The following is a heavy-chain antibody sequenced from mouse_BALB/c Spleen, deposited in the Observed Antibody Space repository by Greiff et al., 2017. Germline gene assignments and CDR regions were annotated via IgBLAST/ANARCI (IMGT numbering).Heavy chain of an antibody. CDR2: IDPANGNT. D-gene: IGHD2-14*01. V-gene: IGHV14-3*02. CDR1: GFNIKDTY. Sequence: EVKLQQSGAELVKPGASVKLSCTASGFNIKDTYMHWVKQRPEQGLEWIGRIDPANGNTKYDPKFQGKATITADTSSNTAYLQLSSLTSEDTAVYYCARTMSRYGIFDYWGQGTTLTVSS. J-gene: IGHJ2*01. CDR3: ARTMSRYGIFDY.